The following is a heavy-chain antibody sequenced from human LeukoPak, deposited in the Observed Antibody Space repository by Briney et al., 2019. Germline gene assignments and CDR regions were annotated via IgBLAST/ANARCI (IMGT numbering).Heavy chain of an antibody. V-gene: IGHV4-59*12. CDR1: GGSISSYH. CDR3: AREAQNPFITMIVV. D-gene: IGHD3-22*01. CDR2: IYYSGST. Sequence: SETLSLTCTVSGGSISSYHWSWIRQPPGKGLEWIGYIYYSGSTNYNPSLKSRVTISVDTSKNQFSLKLSSVTAADTAVYYCAREAQNPFITMIVVWGQGTLVTVSS. J-gene: IGHJ4*02.